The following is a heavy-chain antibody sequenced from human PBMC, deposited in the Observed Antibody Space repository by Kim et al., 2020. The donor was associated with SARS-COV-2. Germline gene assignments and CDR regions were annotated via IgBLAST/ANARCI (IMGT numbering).Heavy chain of an antibody. CDR3: TRDKTSTVTIFYDFDY. V-gene: IGHV3-49*03. CDR1: GFTFSDHA. Sequence: GGSLRLSCTGSGFTFSDHALNWFRQAPGKGLEWVGFIRSKAHGETTEYAASVRGRFTFSRDDSKSIAYLQMNSLKTEDTGVYYCTRDKTSTVTIFYDFDYWGQGTLVTVSS. J-gene: IGHJ4*02. D-gene: IGHD4-17*01. CDR2: IRSKAHGETT.